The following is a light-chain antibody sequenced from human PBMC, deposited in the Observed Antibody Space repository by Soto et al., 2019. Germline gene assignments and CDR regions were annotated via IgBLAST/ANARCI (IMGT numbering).Light chain of an antibody. CDR2: ERN. V-gene: IGLV2-23*01. J-gene: IGLJ1*01. Sequence: QAVHTHPAYVSRSPGQSITISFSRSISYIGYYNLVSCYQRRPGAAPKLIIYERNKRPSGGSTRFSASKSGNTSSLTISGLQAEDEADYFCCSYAGKKFPFYVFGTGTKVTVL. CDR3: CSYAGKKFPFYV. CDR1: ISYIGYYNL.